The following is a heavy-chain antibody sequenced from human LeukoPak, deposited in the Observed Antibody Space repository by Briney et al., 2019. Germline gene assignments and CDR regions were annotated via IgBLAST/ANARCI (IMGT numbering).Heavy chain of an antibody. CDR3: ARDPRVTAYFAY. V-gene: IGHV3-74*01. CDR1: GCTFSNYW. CDR2: INSDGSST. Sequence: GGSLRLSCASSGCTFSNYWMHWVRQAPGKGLVWVSRINSDGSSTSYADSVKGRFTISRDNAKNTLYLQMNSLRADDTAVYYCARDPRVTAYFAYWGQGALVTVSS. J-gene: IGHJ4*02. D-gene: IGHD4-11*01.